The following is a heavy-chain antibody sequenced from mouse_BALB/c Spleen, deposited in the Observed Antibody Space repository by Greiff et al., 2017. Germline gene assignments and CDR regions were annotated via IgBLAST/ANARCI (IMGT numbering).Heavy chain of an antibody. V-gene: IGHV7-1*02. J-gene: IGHJ2*01. D-gene: IGHD6-1*01. CDR1: GFTFSDFY. Sequence: EVKLVESGGGLVQPGGSLRLSCATSGFTFSDFYMEWVRQPPGKRLEWIAASRNKANDYTTEYSASVKGRFIVSRDTSQSILYLQMNALRAEDTAIYCCARDAGRGYFDYWGQGTTLTVSS. CDR2: SRNKANDYTT. CDR3: ARDAGRGYFDY.